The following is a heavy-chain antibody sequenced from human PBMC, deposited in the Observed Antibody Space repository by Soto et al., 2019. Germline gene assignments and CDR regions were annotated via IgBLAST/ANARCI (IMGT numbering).Heavy chain of an antibody. Sequence: GGSLRLSCAASGFTFSSYAMHWVRQAPGKGLEWVAVISYYGSNKYYADSVKGRFTISRDNSKNTLYLQMNSLRAEDTAVYYCARDGDYYGSGSYFDYWGQGTLVTVPQ. V-gene: IGHV3-30-3*01. CDR1: GFTFSSYA. D-gene: IGHD3-10*01. CDR2: ISYYGSNK. CDR3: ARDGDYYGSGSYFDY. J-gene: IGHJ4*02.